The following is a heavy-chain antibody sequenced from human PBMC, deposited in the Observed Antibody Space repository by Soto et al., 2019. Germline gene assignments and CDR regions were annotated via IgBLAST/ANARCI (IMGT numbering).Heavy chain of an antibody. D-gene: IGHD3-22*01. J-gene: IGHJ1*01. CDR2: ISSSSSYI. CDR1: GFTFSSYN. V-gene: IGHV3-21*01. CDR3: ARVHYYDSSAYYL. Sequence: GGSLRLSCAASGFTFSSYNMNWVRQALGKGLKWVSSISSSSSYIYYADSVKGRFTISRDNAKNSLYLQMSSLRAEDTAVYYCARVHYYDSSAYYLWGQGTLVTVSS.